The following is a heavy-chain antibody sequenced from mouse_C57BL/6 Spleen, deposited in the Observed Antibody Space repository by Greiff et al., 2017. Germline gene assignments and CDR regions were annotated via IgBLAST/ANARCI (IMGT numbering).Heavy chain of an antibody. J-gene: IGHJ2*01. Sequence: QVQLMQSGAELVRPGASVTLSCKASGYTFTDYEMHWVKQTPVHGLEWIGAIAPETGGTAYNQKFKGKAILTADKSSSTAYMELRSLTSEDSAVYYCTRVRSNSLDYWGQGNTLTVSS. CDR1: GYTFTDYE. V-gene: IGHV1-15*01. CDR2: IAPETGGT. CDR3: TRVRSNSLDY. D-gene: IGHD2-5*01.